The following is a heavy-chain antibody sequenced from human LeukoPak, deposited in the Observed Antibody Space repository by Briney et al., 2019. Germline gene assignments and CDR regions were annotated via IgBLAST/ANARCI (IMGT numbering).Heavy chain of an antibody. D-gene: IGHD4-17*01. CDR2: INPYSGAT. CDR1: GYIFTDYF. Sequence: VASVKVSCKTSGYIFTDYFIHWVRQAPGQGLEWMGWINPYSGATNYARTFQGRVTLTRDTSINTAYIELSRLTSADTALYFCARSRTRMTTREFDPWGQGTLVTVSS. J-gene: IGHJ5*02. CDR3: ARSRTRMTTREFDP. V-gene: IGHV1-2*02.